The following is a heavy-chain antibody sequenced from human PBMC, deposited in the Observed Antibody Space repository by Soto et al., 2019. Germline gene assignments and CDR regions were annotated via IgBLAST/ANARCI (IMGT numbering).Heavy chain of an antibody. CDR2: INDSGNI. J-gene: IGHJ6*03. CDR1: GGSLSGYQ. Sequence: QVQLQQWGAGLLKPSETLSLTCAVYGGSLSGYQWSWVRQTPGKGLEWIGEINDSGNINYNPSLKSRVTSFPDTPKKQISLKLSSVTAADSAVYYCARGLILWFGELSRRGGYYYYMDVWGKGTTVTVSS. V-gene: IGHV4-34*01. D-gene: IGHD3-10*01. CDR3: ARGLILWFGELSRRGGYYYYMDV.